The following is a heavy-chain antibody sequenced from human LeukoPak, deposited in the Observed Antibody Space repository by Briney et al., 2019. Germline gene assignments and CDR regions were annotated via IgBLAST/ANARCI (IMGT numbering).Heavy chain of an antibody. CDR2: ISSSSSYI. Sequence: GGSLRLSCAASGFTFSSYSMNWVRQAPGKGLEWVSSISSSSSYIYYADSVKGRFTISRDNAKNSLYLQMNSLRAEDTAVYYCTTRDYGDSTLPPHFDYWGQGTLVTVSS. CDR3: TTRDYGDSTLPPHFDY. V-gene: IGHV3-21*01. CDR1: GFTFSSYS. J-gene: IGHJ4*02. D-gene: IGHD4-17*01.